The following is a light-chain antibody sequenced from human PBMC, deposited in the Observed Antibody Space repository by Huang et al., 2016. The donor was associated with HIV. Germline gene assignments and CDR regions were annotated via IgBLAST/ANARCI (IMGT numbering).Light chain of an antibody. J-gene: IGKJ4*01. Sequence: EIVLTQSPATLSLSPGERATLSCRASQSVSSYLAWYQQSPCQAPRLLIYDASNRATGIPARFSGSGSGTDFTLTISSLEPEDVAVYYCQQRSNWPPLTFGGGTKVEIK. CDR2: DAS. CDR1: QSVSSY. CDR3: QQRSNWPPLT. V-gene: IGKV3-11*01.